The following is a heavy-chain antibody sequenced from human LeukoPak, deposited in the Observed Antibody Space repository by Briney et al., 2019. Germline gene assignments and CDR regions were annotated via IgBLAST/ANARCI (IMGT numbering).Heavy chain of an antibody. CDR1: GGSISSGGYS. Sequence: PSQTLSLTCAVSGGSISSGGYSWSWIRQPPGKGLEWIGYIYHSGSTYYNPSLKSRVTISVDRSKNQFSLKLSSVTAADTAVYYCARGRGARLQFPYFDYRGQGTLVTVSS. J-gene: IGHJ4*02. CDR3: ARGRGARLQFPYFDY. CDR2: IYHSGST. V-gene: IGHV4-30-2*01. D-gene: IGHD5-24*01.